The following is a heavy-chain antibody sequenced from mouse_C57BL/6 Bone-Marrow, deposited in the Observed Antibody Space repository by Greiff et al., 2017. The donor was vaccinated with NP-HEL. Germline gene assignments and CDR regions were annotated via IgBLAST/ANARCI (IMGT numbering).Heavy chain of an antibody. Sequence: QVQLKESGPGILQPSQTLSLTCSFSGFSLSTFGMGVGRIRQPSGKGLEWLAPIWWDDDKYYNPALKSRLTISKYTSKNQVFLKIANVDTADTATYYCARIAPYYDYGGYWGQGTTLTVSS. D-gene: IGHD2-4*01. V-gene: IGHV8-8*01. CDR3: ARIAPYYDYGGY. J-gene: IGHJ2*01. CDR2: IWWDDDK. CDR1: GFSLSTFGMG.